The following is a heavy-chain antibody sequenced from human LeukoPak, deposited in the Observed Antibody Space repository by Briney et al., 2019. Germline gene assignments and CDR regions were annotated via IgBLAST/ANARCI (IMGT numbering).Heavy chain of an antibody. D-gene: IGHD3-3*01. J-gene: IGHJ5*02. CDR2: ISAYNGNT. CDR1: GYTFSSYG. Sequence: ASVKVSCTASGYTFSSYGISWVRQAPGQGLEWMGWISAYNGNTNYAQKPQGRVTITTDTSTSTAYMELRSLRSDDTAVYYCARVQTQSQPSYYDFWSGSPSSWFDPCGQGTLVTVSS. CDR3: ARVQTQSQPSYYDFWSGSPSSWFDP. V-gene: IGHV1-18*01.